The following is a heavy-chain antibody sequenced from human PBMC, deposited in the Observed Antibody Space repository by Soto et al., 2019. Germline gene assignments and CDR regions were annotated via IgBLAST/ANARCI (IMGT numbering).Heavy chain of an antibody. CDR3: ARARYSSGLDY. CDR1: GFTFSDHY. CDR2: TRNKANSYTT. V-gene: IGHV3-72*01. D-gene: IGHD6-19*01. J-gene: IGHJ4*02. Sequence: EVQLVESGGGLVQPGGSLRLSCAASGFTFSDHYMDWVRQAPGKGLEWVGRTRNKANSYTTEYAASVKGRFTISRDDSKHSLYLQMNSLKTEDTAVYYCARARYSSGLDYWGQGTLVTVSS.